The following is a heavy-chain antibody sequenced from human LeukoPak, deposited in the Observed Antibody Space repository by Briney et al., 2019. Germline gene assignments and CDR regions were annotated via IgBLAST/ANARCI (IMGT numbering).Heavy chain of an antibody. D-gene: IGHD6-6*01. CDR3: AKDVFGYSSSSPYYFDY. Sequence: PGGSLRLSCAASGFTFSSYAMSWVRQAPGKGLEWVSAISGSGGSTYYADSVKGRFTISRDNSKNTLYLQMNSLRAEDTAVYYCAKDVFGYSSSSPYYFDYWGQGTLVTVSS. CDR2: ISGSGGST. V-gene: IGHV3-23*01. CDR1: GFTFSSYA. J-gene: IGHJ4*02.